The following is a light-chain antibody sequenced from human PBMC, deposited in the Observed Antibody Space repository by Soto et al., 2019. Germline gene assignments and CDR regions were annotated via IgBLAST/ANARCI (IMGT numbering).Light chain of an antibody. J-gene: IGKJ4*01. CDR1: QSVGSRY. V-gene: IGKV3-20*01. Sequence: EIVLTHSPGTLSFSPLERATLSCRSSQSVGSRYIAWYQQKPSQAPRLLNYGASTRATGIPDRFSGSGSGKDFTLTISRLDAEDVAVYCCKQYGISRHFGGGTKVDIK. CDR3: KQYGISRH. CDR2: GAS.